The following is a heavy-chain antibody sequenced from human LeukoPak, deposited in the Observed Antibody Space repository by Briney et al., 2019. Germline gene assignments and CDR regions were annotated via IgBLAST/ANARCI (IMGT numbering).Heavy chain of an antibody. V-gene: IGHV3-74*01. CDR2: IKSDGSN. CDR1: GFTFSSYW. CDR3: ARGMSGYYGMDV. J-gene: IGHJ6*02. Sequence: GGSLRLSCAASGFTFSSYWMHWVRQAPGKGLVWVSRIKSDGSNYYADSVKGRFTIFRDNAKNTLYLQMNSLRAEGTAVYYCARGMSGYYGMDVWGQGTTVTVSS.